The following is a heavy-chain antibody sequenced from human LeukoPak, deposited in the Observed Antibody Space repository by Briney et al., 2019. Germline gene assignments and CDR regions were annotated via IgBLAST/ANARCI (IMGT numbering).Heavy chain of an antibody. CDR2: ITDSGGTT. Sequence: GGSLRLSCAASGFTFSSYAMSWVRQAPGKGLEWVSAITDSGGTTYYADSVKGRFTISRDNSKNTLYLQMNSLRAEDTAVYYRARTGDCTNGICYTADFDYWGQGTLVTVSS. CDR1: GFTFSSYA. J-gene: IGHJ4*02. CDR3: ARTGDCTNGICYTADFDY. V-gene: IGHV3-23*01. D-gene: IGHD2-8*01.